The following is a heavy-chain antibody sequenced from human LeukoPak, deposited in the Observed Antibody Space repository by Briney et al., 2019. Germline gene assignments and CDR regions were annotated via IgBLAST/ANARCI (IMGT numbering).Heavy chain of an antibody. D-gene: IGHD5-24*01. CDR1: GDSISSSNYY. CDR3: ARHRSGWLQSSFDY. J-gene: IGHJ4*02. CDR2: IYYSGST. V-gene: IGHV4-39*01. Sequence: PSETLSLTCTVSGDSISSSNYYWGWIRQPPGKGLEWIGSIYYSGSTYYNPSLKSRVTISVDTSKNQFSLKLSSVTAADTAVYYCARHRSGWLQSSFDYWGQGTLVTVSS.